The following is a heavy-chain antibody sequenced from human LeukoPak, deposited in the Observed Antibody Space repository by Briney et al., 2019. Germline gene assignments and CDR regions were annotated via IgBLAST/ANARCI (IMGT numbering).Heavy chain of an antibody. V-gene: IGHV7-4-1*02. CDR1: GYTFTSYG. CDR3: ARDMYYYGSGSYYNYHPGDY. CDR2: INTNTGNP. J-gene: IGHJ4*02. D-gene: IGHD3-10*01. Sequence: ASVKVSCKASGYTFTSYGISWVRQAPGQGLEWMGWINTNTGNPTYAQGFTGRFVFSLDTSVSTAYLQISSLKAEDTAVYYCARDMYYYGSGSYYNYHPGDYWGQGTLVTVSS.